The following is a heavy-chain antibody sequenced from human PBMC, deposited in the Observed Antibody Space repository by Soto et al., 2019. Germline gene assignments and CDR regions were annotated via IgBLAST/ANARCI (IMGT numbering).Heavy chain of an antibody. Sequence: PSETLSLTCDVSGDTISTGGYTWAWIRQPPGKALEWIGHTYHSGNPYYNPSLKSRVIISVDRSKNQFSLKLSSVTAADTAVYYCATHNWNLDPWGQGILVTVSS. CDR2: TYHSGNP. J-gene: IGHJ1*01. V-gene: IGHV4-30-2*01. CDR1: GDTISTGGYT. CDR3: ATHNWNLDP. D-gene: IGHD1-7*01.